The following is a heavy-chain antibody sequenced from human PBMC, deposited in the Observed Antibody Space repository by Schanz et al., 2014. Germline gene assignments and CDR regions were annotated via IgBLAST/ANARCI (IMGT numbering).Heavy chain of an antibody. CDR1: GFTFSTHA. V-gene: IGHV3-30*18. D-gene: IGHD3-10*02. J-gene: IGHJ4*02. CDR2: VSSDGNND. CDR3: AKNQYDDVDLSSFYFDF. Sequence: VQLVESGGDLVQPGGSLRLSCAASGFTFSTHAMHWVRQAPGKGLEWVALVSSDGNNDYYTDSVKGRFTISRDSSKNTLYLQMNSLRPEDTAIYYCAKNQYDDVDLSSFYFDFWGQGTLVTVSS.